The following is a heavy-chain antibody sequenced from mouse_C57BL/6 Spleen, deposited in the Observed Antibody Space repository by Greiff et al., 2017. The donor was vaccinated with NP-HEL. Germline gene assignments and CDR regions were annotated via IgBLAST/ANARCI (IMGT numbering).Heavy chain of an antibody. V-gene: IGHV1-54*01. CDR3: ARGTTGPYYFDY. CDR2: INPGSGGT. Sequence: QVHVKQSGAELVRPGTSVKVSCKASGYAFTNYLIEWVKQRPGQGLEWIGVINPGSGGTNYNEKFKGKATLTADKSSSTAYMQLSSLTSEDSAVYFCARGTTGPYYFDYWGQGTTLTVSS. J-gene: IGHJ2*01. CDR1: GYAFTNYL. D-gene: IGHD2-14*01.